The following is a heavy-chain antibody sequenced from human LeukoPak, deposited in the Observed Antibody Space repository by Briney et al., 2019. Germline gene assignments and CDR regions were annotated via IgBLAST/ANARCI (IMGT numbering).Heavy chain of an antibody. CDR2: MNAVNGKT. CDR3: ARSSVMAAAGTGRNQYFQH. J-gene: IGHJ1*01. CDR1: GYTFTSYA. Sequence: GASVKVSCKASGYTFTSYAMHWVRQAPGHRLEWMGWMNAVNGKTKYSQKFQGRVTITRDTSASKAYMELSSLRSEDTAVYYCARSSVMAAAGTGRNQYFQHWGQGTLVTVSS. V-gene: IGHV1-3*01. D-gene: IGHD6-13*01.